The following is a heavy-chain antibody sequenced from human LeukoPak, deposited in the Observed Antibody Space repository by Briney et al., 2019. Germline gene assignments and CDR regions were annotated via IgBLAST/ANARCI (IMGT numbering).Heavy chain of an antibody. CDR3: AKSLRYFDWYFDY. CDR1: GFTFSSYA. CDR2: ISGSGGST. D-gene: IGHD3-9*01. J-gene: IGHJ4*02. Sequence: GGSLRLSCAASGFTFSSYAMSWVRQAPGKGLEWVSAISGSGGSTYYADSVKGRFTISRDNSKNRLYLQMNSLRAEDTAVYYCAKSLRYFDWYFDYWGQGTLVTVSS. V-gene: IGHV3-23*01.